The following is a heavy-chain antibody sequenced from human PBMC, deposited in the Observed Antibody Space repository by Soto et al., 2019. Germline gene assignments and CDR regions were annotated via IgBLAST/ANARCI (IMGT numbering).Heavy chain of an antibody. J-gene: IGHJ4*02. V-gene: IGHV3-15*01. D-gene: IGHD6-6*01. CDR3: TSYSIAARRWFGY. CDR2: IKSKTDGGTT. Sequence: PGGSLRLSCAASGFTFSNAWMSWVRQAPGKGLEWVGRIKSKTDGGTTDYAAPVKGRFTISRDASKNTLYLQMNSLKTEDTAVYYCTSYSIAARRWFGYWGQGTLVTVSS. CDR1: GFTFSNAW.